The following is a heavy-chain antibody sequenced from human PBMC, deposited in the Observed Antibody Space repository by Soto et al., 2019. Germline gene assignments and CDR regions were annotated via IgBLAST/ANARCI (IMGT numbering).Heavy chain of an antibody. Sequence: GGSLRLSCAASGFTFSSYAMSWVRQAPGKGLEWVSAISGSGGSTYYADSVKGRFTISRDNSKNTLYLQMNSLRAEDSAVYYCAKDHTTRIAVAGDDYWGQGTLVTVSS. J-gene: IGHJ4*02. CDR1: GFTFSSYA. V-gene: IGHV3-23*01. CDR3: AKDHTTRIAVAGDDY. CDR2: ISGSGGST. D-gene: IGHD6-19*01.